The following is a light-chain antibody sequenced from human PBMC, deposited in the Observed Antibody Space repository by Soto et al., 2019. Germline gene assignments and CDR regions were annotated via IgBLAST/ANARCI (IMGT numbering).Light chain of an antibody. J-gene: IGKJ4*01. CDR2: LAS. CDR3: QSLNRFPHS. CDR1: QDISSY. V-gene: IGKV1-9*01. Sequence: DIQMTPSPSSLSASLVDRATITGRASQDISSYLAWYQQKPGKAPKLLIYLASTLHSGVPSSFSGSGSGTDFSLTISSLQPEDAATYYCQSLNRFPHSFAGGPKVNI.